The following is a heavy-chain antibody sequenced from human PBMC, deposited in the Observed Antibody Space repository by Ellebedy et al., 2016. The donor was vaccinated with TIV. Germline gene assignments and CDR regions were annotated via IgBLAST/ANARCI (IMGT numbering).Heavy chain of an antibody. CDR2: INPSGGST. CDR3: ARERDSGSYYPAALYDY. V-gene: IGHV1-46*04. D-gene: IGHD1-26*01. CDR1: GYTFSSYF. J-gene: IGHJ4*02. Sequence: AASVKVSCKASGYTFSSYFMHWARQATGQGLEWMGIINPSGGSTTYAQNLQGRVTMTRDTSTSTVYIELSSLRSEDTAVYYCARERDSGSYYPAALYDYWGQGTLVTVSS.